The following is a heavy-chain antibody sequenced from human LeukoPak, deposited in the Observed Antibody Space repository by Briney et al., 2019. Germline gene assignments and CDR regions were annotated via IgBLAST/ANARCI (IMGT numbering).Heavy chain of an antibody. D-gene: IGHD3-22*01. CDR2: IIPIFGTA. Sequence: SVKVSCKASGYTFTSYGISWVRQAPGQGLEWMGGIIPIFGTANYAQKFQGRVTITADESTSTAYMELSSLRSEDTAVYYCARALKGPYHYDSSGYYSPFDYWGQGTLVTVSS. CDR3: ARALKGPYHYDSSGYYSPFDY. V-gene: IGHV1-69*13. J-gene: IGHJ4*02. CDR1: GYTFTSYG.